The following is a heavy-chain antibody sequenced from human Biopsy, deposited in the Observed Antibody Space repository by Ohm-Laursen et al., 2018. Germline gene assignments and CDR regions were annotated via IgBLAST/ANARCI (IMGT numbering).Heavy chain of an antibody. CDR2: IYYTGST. CDR3: ARGMRTTGWPYFDY. CDR1: GGSISSYY. D-gene: IGHD2/OR15-2a*01. J-gene: IGHJ4*02. V-gene: IGHV4-59*01. Sequence: TLSLTCTVSGGSISSYYWGWIRQPPGKGLEWIGYIYYTGSTNYNPSLKSRVTISVDTSMNHLSLRLTSVTAADTAVYYCARGMRTTGWPYFDYWGQGILVTVSS.